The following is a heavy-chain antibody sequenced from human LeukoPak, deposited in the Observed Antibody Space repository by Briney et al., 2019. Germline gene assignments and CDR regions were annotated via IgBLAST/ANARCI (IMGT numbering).Heavy chain of an antibody. V-gene: IGHV1-69*01. CDR1: GGTFSSYA. Sequence: ASVKVSCKASGGTFSSYAISWVRQAPGQGLEWMGGIIPIFGTANYAQKFQGRVTITADESTSTAYMELSSLRAEDTAVYYCATANANTLFYYYGMDVWGQGTTVTVSS. CDR3: ATANANTLFYYYGMDV. D-gene: IGHD2-2*02. CDR2: IIPIFGTA. J-gene: IGHJ6*02.